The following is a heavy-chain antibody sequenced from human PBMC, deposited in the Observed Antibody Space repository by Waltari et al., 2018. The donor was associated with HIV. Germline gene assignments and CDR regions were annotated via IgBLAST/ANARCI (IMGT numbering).Heavy chain of an antibody. D-gene: IGHD1-26*01. J-gene: IGHJ3*02. V-gene: IGHV3-74*03. CDR1: GLRISNYW. Sequence: EEQLVESGGGLVQPGGSLRRSCAASGLRISNYWMHWVRQAPGKGLECVSFVKIDGVTTKYADSVKGRFTISRDNAKNTVYLQMNSLRAEDTAVYYCATGAIDAFEIWGQGTKVTVSS. CDR2: VKIDGVTT. CDR3: ATGAIDAFEI.